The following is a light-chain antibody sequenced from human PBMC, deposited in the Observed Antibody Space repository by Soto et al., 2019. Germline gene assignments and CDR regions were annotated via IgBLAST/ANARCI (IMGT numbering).Light chain of an antibody. CDR1: QSLIHSDGNTY. CDR3: LQGTHWQWT. Sequence: DVVMTQSPLFLPVTLGQPASISCRSSQSLIHSDGNTYLSWFQQRPGQSPRRLIYEVSDRDSGVPDRFTGSGSGTDFTLKISGVEAEDVGVYYCLQGTHWQWTFGQGTEVEIK. J-gene: IGKJ1*01. CDR2: EVS. V-gene: IGKV2-30*02.